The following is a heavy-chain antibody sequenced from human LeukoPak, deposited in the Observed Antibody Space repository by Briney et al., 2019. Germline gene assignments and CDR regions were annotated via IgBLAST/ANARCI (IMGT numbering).Heavy chain of an antibody. D-gene: IGHD5-18*01. J-gene: IGHJ6*03. CDR2: INHSGST. CDR3: ARGGYSYGGYYYYYYMDV. CDR1: GGSFSGYY. Sequence: SETLSLTCAVYGGSFSGYYWSWIRQPPGKGLEWIGEINHSGSTNYNPSLKSRVTISVDTSKNQFSLELSSVTAADTAVYYCARGGYSYGGYYYYYYMDVWGKGTTVTVSS. V-gene: IGHV4-34*01.